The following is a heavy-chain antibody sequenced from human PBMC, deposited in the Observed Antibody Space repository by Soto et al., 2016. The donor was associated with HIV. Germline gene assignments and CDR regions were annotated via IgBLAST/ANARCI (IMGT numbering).Heavy chain of an antibody. V-gene: IGHV3-64D*06. Sequence: EVQLVETGGGLVQPGGSLRLSCSASGFTFSTYGMHWVRQAPGKGLEYVSAISSNGGSTNYADSVRGRFTISRDNSKNTLYLQMSSLRAEDTAVYYCVRVYSSGWDSNKRPYGNYYGMDVVGPRDHGHRSP. CDR1: GFTFSTYG. D-gene: IGHD6-19*01. CDR3: VRVYSSGWDSNKRPYGNYYGMDV. J-gene: IGHJ6*02. CDR2: ISSNGGST.